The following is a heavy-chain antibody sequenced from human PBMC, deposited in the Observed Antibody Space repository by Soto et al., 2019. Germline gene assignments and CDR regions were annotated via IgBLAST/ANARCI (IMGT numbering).Heavy chain of an antibody. V-gene: IGHV1-69*13. J-gene: IGHJ6*02. D-gene: IGHD2-2*01. Sequence: VASVKVSCKACGGTFSSCAISWVRQPPGQGLEWMGGIIPIFGTANYAQKFQGRVTITADESTSTAYMELSSLRSEDTAVYYCRRTLCSSSISCNYHYGLDVWGHGTTVTVSS. CDR2: IIPIFGTA. CDR1: GGTFSSCA. CDR3: RRTLCSSSISCNYHYGLDV.